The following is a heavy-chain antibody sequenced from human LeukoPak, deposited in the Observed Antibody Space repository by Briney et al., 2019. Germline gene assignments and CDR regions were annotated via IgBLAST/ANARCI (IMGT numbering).Heavy chain of an antibody. Sequence: PGGSLRLSCAASGFTFSNYWMSWVRQAPGKGLEWVANIKQDGSEKCYVGSLKGRFTISRDNANNSLYLQMNSLRAEDTAVYYCSRMRVANDWFDPWGQGALVTVSS. D-gene: IGHD4/OR15-4a*01. J-gene: IGHJ5*02. CDR2: IKQDGSEK. CDR3: SRMRVANDWFDP. CDR1: GFTFSNYW. V-gene: IGHV3-7*01.